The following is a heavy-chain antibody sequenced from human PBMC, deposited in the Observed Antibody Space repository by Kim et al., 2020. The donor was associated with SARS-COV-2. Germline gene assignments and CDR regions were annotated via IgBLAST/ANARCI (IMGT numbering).Heavy chain of an antibody. Sequence: LSLTCAASGFTFSSYVMHWVRQAPGKGLEWVAVISYDGSNKYYADSVEGRFTISRDNSKNTLYLQMNSLRAEDTAVYYCAREPLYDITSRIDYWGQGTLVTVSS. CDR3: AREPLYDITSRIDY. V-gene: IGHV3-30-3*01. CDR2: ISYDGSNK. D-gene: IGHD2-8*01. J-gene: IGHJ4*02. CDR1: GFTFSSYV.